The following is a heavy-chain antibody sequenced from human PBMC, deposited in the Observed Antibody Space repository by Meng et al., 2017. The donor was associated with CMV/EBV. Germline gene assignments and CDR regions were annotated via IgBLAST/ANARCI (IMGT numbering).Heavy chain of an antibody. V-gene: IGHV4-30-4*08. CDR1: GGSISSGDYY. D-gene: IGHD3-22*01. CDR2: IYYSGTT. Sequence: QVQLQESGPGLVKPSQPLSLTCSVSGGSISSGDYYWSWMRQPPGKGLEWIGYIYYSGTTYYNPSLESRVTISVDTSKNQFSLNLSSVTAADTAVYYCARLSGSGTTSTGYHYAFDSWGQGTLVTVSS. CDR3: ARLSGSGTTSTGYHYAFDS. J-gene: IGHJ4*02.